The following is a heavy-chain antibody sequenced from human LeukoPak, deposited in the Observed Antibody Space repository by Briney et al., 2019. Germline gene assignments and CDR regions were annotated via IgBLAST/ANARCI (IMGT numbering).Heavy chain of an antibody. V-gene: IGHV4-61*01. CDR2: IYYSGST. CDR3: ARESLSGSCFDY. J-gene: IGHJ4*02. D-gene: IGHD1-26*01. CDR1: GGSVSSGRYY. Sequence: SETLSLTCTVSGGSVSSGRYYWSWIRQPPGKGLEWVGYIYYSGSTDYNPSLKSRVTISVDTSKNQFSLKLSSVTAADTAVYYCARESLSGSCFDYWGQGTLVTVSS.